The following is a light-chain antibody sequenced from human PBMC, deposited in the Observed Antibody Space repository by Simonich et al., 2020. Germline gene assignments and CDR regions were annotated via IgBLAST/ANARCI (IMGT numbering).Light chain of an antibody. CDR3: QQYYSTPPYT. Sequence: DIQMTQSPSTLSASVGDRVTITCRASQSISRWLAWYQQKPGKAPKLLLYAASRLESGVPSRFSGSGSGTDYTLTISSLQPEDFATYYCQQYYSTPPYTFGQGTKLEIK. J-gene: IGKJ2*01. V-gene: IGKV1-NL1*01. CDR2: AAS. CDR1: QSISRW.